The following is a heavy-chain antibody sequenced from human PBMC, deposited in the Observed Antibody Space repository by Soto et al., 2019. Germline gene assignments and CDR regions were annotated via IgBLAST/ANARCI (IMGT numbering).Heavy chain of an antibody. V-gene: IGHV3-33*01. Sequence: QVQLVESGGGVVQPGRSLRLSCAASGFTFSSYGMHWVRQAPGKGLEWVAVIWYDGSNKYYADSVKGRFTISRDNSKNTLYLQMNRLRAEDTAVYYCAREGYGDYSAFDYWGQGTLVTVSS. CDR1: GFTFSSYG. D-gene: IGHD4-17*01. J-gene: IGHJ4*02. CDR3: AREGYGDYSAFDY. CDR2: IWYDGSNK.